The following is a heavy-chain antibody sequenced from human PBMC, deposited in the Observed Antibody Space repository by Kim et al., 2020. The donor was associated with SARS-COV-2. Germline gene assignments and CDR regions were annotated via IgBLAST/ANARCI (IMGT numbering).Heavy chain of an antibody. CDR1: RYSFCDYW. J-gene: IGHJ3*01. D-gene: IGHD4-17*01. CDR2: IYPEDSDS. Sequence: GESLKISCQGLRYSFCDYWVGWVRQVPGKGLEWVALIYPEDSDSKYSPAFQGHVTISVDTSVSTAYLQWNSLRTSDTAMYFCARHTSVTHDAFEVWGQGTMVTVSS. V-gene: IGHV5-51*01. CDR3: ARHTSVTHDAFEV.